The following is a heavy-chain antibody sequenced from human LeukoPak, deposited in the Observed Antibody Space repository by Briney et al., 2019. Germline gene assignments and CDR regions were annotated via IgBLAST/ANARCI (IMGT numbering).Heavy chain of an antibody. CDR3: AKSPYDSSGYNYYFDY. V-gene: IGHV3-30*18. Sequence: PGRSLSLSCAASGFTFSSFGIHWVRQAPGKGLEWVAVISYDGSNKYYADSVKGRFTISRDNSKNTLYLQLNSLRAEDTAVYYCAKSPYDSSGYNYYFDYWGQGTLVTVSS. CDR2: ISYDGSNK. CDR1: GFTFSSFG. D-gene: IGHD3-22*01. J-gene: IGHJ4*02.